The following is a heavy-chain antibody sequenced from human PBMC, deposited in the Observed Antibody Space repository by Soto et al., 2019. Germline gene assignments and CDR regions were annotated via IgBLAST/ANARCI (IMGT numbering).Heavy chain of an antibody. V-gene: IGHV4-39*01. CDR1: GGSISSSSYY. D-gene: IGHD2-21*02. CDR3: ARHDVESGHYYYYYYYMDV. Sequence: QLQLQESGPGLVKPSETLSLTCTVSGGSISSSSYYWGWIRQPPGKGLEWIGSIYYSGSTYYNPSLKSRVTISVDTSKNQFSLKLSSVTAADTAVYYCARHDVESGHYYYYYYYMDVWGKGTTVTVSS. CDR2: IYYSGST. J-gene: IGHJ6*03.